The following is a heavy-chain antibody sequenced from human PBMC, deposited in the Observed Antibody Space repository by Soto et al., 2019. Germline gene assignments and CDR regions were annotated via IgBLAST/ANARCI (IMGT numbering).Heavy chain of an antibody. D-gene: IGHD3-16*02. CDR1: GYTFTSYG. CDR2: ISAYNGNT. Sequence: GASVKVSCKASGYTFTSYGISWVRQAPGQGLEWMGWISAYNGNTNYAQKLQGRVTMTTDTSTSTAYMELRSLRSNDTAVYYCARDQGYYDYIWGSYPYYYYYMDVWGKGTTVTVSS. J-gene: IGHJ6*03. V-gene: IGHV1-18*01. CDR3: ARDQGYYDYIWGSYPYYYYYMDV.